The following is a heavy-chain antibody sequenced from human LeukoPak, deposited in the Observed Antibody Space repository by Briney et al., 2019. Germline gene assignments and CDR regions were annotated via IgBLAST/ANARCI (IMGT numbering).Heavy chain of an antibody. Sequence: SETLSLTYTVSGGSISSYYWSWIRQPPGKGLEWIGYIYYSGSTNYNPSLKSRVTISVDTSKNQFSLKLSSVTAADTAVYYCARGFRYYDSSDRYYFDYWGQGTLVTVSS. CDR1: GGSISSYY. CDR2: IYYSGST. CDR3: ARGFRYYDSSDRYYFDY. V-gene: IGHV4-59*01. D-gene: IGHD3-22*01. J-gene: IGHJ4*02.